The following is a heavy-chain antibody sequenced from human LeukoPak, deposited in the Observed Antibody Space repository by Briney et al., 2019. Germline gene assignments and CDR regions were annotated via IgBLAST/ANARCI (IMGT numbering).Heavy chain of an antibody. CDR1: GFTFSNAW. D-gene: IGHD3-10*01. V-gene: IGHV4-4*02. CDR2: IYHSGST. CDR3: ARRPRRWFGEQHFDY. Sequence: GSLRLSCAASGFTFSNAWMSWVRQPPGKGLEWIGEIYHSGSTNYNPSLKSRVTISVDKSKNQFSLKLSSVTAADTAVYYCARRPRRWFGEQHFDYWGQGTLVTVSS. J-gene: IGHJ4*02.